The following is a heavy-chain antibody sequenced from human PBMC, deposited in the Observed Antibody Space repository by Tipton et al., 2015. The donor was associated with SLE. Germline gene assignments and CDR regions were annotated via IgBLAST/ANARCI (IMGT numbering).Heavy chain of an antibody. J-gene: IGHJ2*01. CDR1: GFTFTSYS. V-gene: IGHV3-23*01. D-gene: IGHD6-19*01. CDR3: AKDRLEQQWPRGYFDL. CDR2: TSVSGTNT. Sequence: SLRLSCVASGFTFTSYSMTWVRQAPGKGLEWVSITSVSGTNTYYADSVKGRFTISRDNSKNTLYLQMNSLRVEDTAVYYCAKDRLEQQWPRGYFDLWGRGTLVTVPS.